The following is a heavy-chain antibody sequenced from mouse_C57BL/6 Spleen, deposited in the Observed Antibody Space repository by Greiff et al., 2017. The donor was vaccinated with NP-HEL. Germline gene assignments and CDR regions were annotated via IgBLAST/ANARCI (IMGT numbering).Heavy chain of an antibody. J-gene: IGHJ2*01. D-gene: IGHD4-1*01. CDR1: GYSITSGYD. V-gene: IGHV3-1*01. CDR3: ARSWDVGGFDY. CDR2: ISYSGST. Sequence: EVHLVESGPGMVKPSQSLSLTCTVTGYSITSGYDWHWIRHFPANKLEWMGYISYSGSTNYNPSLKSRISITHDTSKNHVFLKLNSVTTEDTATYYCARSWDVGGFDYWGQGTTLTVSS.